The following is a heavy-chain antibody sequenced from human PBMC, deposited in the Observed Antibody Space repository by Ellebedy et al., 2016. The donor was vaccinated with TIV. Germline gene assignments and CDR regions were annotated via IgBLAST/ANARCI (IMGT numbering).Heavy chain of an antibody. CDR1: GYSFTNYW. Sequence: GESLKISCKGSGYSFTNYWINWVRQMPGKGLEWMGRIDPSDSYINYNPSFQGHVPISADKSISTAYLQWSSLKASDTAMFYCSSLTYCSVVSCYLGTFDIWGQGTMSPSLQ. CDR3: SSLTYCSVVSCYLGTFDI. V-gene: IGHV5-10-1*01. J-gene: IGHJ3*02. D-gene: IGHD2-15*01. CDR2: IDPSDSYI.